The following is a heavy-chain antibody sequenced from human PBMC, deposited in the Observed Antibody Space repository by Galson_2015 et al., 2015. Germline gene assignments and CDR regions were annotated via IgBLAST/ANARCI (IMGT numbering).Heavy chain of an antibody. Sequence: SLRLSCAASGFTFSSYEFNWVRQAPGKGLEWVSYITTSGRGIYYADSVKGRFTISRDNAENSLYLQMNSLRAEDTAVYYCARFSYNIDYYFDTWGQGPLVTVSS. CDR2: ITTSGRGI. CDR3: ARFSYNIDYYFDT. D-gene: IGHD1-26*01. J-gene: IGHJ5*02. CDR1: GFTFSSYE. V-gene: IGHV3-48*03.